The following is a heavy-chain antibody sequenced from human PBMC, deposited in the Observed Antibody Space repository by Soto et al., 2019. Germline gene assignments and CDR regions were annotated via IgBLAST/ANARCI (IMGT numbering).Heavy chain of an antibody. D-gene: IGHD5-18*01. CDR1: GFTFSSYA. CDR3: AKSPMGYSWYFDY. V-gene: IGHV3-23*01. CDR2: ISGSGYNT. J-gene: IGHJ4*02. Sequence: EVQLLESGGGLVQPGGSLRLSCAASGFTFSSYAVTWVRQAPGKGLEWVSTISGSGYNTYYADSEKGRFTISRDNSKNTLYLQMNSLGAEDTAVYYCAKSPMGYSWYFDYWGQGTLVTVSS.